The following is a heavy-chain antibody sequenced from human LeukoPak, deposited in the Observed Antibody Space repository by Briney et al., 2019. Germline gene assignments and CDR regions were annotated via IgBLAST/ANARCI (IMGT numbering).Heavy chain of an antibody. CDR3: AREYSGYDWTFYYYYYYMDV. CDR2: IKQDGSEK. V-gene: IGHV3-7*01. D-gene: IGHD5-12*01. CDR1: GFTFSSYW. Sequence: GGSLRLSCAAPGFTFSSYWMSWVRQAPGKGLEWVANIKQDGSEKYYVDSVKGRFTISRDNAKNSLYLQMNSLRAEDTAVYYCAREYSGYDWTFYYYYYYMDVWGKGTTVTVSS. J-gene: IGHJ6*03.